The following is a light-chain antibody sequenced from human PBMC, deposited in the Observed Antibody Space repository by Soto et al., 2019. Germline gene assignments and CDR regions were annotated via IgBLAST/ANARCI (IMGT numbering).Light chain of an antibody. J-gene: IGKJ2*01. CDR2: GAS. V-gene: IGKV3-20*01. Sequence: EIVLTQSPGTLSLSPGERATLSCRASQSVSNSYLAWYQQKPGQAPRLLIYGASSRATDFPDRFSGSGSGTDFTLTISRLEPEDFAVYYCQQYGSSPYTFGQGTKLEIK. CDR3: QQYGSSPYT. CDR1: QSVSNSY.